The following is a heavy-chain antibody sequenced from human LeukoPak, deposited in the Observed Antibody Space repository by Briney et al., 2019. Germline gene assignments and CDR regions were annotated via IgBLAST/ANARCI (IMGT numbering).Heavy chain of an antibody. CDR2: INHSGST. J-gene: IGHJ4*02. CDR1: GGSFSGYY. V-gene: IGHV4-34*01. D-gene: IGHD6-19*01. Sequence: PSETLSLTCAVYGGSFSGYYWSWIRQPPGKGLEWIGEINHSGSTNYDPSLKSRVTMSVDTSKNQFSLKLSSVTAADTAVYYCARIGYSSGWLDYWGQGTLVTVSS. CDR3: ARIGYSSGWLDY.